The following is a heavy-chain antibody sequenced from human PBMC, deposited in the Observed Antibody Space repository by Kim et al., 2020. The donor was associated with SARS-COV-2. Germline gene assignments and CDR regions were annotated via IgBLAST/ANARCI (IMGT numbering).Heavy chain of an antibody. Sequence: GGSLRLSCAASGFTFSTYWMSWVRQAPGKGLEWVANIKEDGNEKYYVDSVKGRFTISRDSAKNSLYLQMNSLRGEDTAIYYCAREVHQWLVRGWDSWGQGTLVTVSS. V-gene: IGHV3-7*01. D-gene: IGHD6-19*01. CDR3: AREVHQWLVRGWDS. CDR2: IKEDGNEK. J-gene: IGHJ4*02. CDR1: GFTFSTYW.